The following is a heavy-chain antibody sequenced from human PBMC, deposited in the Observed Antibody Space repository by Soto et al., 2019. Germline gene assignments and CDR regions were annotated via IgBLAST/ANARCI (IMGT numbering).Heavy chain of an antibody. V-gene: IGHV5-51*01. Sequence: PGESLKISCKASGYSFSSYWIGWVRQMPGKGLEWMGIIYPGDSDTKYSPSLQGQVTISADTSISTAYLQWTSLKASDTAMYYCAGGGVRGVITRTRDYYGMDVLGQGTTVTVSS. D-gene: IGHD3-10*01. CDR1: GYSFSSYW. CDR2: IYPGDSDT. J-gene: IGHJ6*02. CDR3: AGGGVRGVITRTRDYYGMDV.